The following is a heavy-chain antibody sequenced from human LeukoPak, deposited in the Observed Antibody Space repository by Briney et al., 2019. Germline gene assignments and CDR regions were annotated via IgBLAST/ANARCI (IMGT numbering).Heavy chain of an antibody. CDR1: GFTFSSYA. Sequence: GGSLRLSCAASGFTFSSYAMSWVRQAPGKGLEWVSAISGSGGSTYYADSVKGRFTISRDNSKNTLYLQMNSLRAEDTAVYYCAIDPSSWYYYYGMDVWGQGTTVTVSS. CDR2: ISGSGGST. CDR3: AIDPSSWYYYYGMDV. V-gene: IGHV3-23*01. J-gene: IGHJ6*02. D-gene: IGHD6-13*01.